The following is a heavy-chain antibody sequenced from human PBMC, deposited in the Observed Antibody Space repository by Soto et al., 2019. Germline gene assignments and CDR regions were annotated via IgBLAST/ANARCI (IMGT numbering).Heavy chain of an antibody. D-gene: IGHD2-15*01. Sequence: PGESLKISCAASGFTFSNYAMHWVRQAPGKGLEWVAVISDDGSNKYYADSVKGRFTISRDNSKNTLYLQMNSLRAEDTAVYYCAREAAGQQGPLSAFDIWGQGTMVTVSS. CDR3: AREAAGQQGPLSAFDI. CDR1: GFTFSNYA. CDR2: ISDDGSNK. J-gene: IGHJ3*02. V-gene: IGHV3-30-3*01.